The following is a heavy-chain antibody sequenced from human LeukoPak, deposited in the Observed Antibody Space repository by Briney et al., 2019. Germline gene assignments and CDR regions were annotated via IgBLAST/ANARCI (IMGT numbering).Heavy chain of an antibody. V-gene: IGHV1-69*04. J-gene: IGHJ4*02. Sequence: GASVKVSCKASGGTFSSYAISWVRQAPGQGLEWMGRIIPILGIANYAQKFQGRVTITADKSTSTAYMELSSLRSEDTAVYYCATVLPNHYYHQFDYWGQGTLVTVSS. CDR2: IIPILGIA. CDR1: GGTFSSYA. D-gene: IGHD1-14*01. CDR3: ATVLPNHYYHQFDY.